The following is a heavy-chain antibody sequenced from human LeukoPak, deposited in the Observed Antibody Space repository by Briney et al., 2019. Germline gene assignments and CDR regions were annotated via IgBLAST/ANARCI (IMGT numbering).Heavy chain of an antibody. V-gene: IGHV3-48*03. CDR3: ARVLRLERPYYYYYMDV. J-gene: IGHJ6*03. Sequence: PGGSLRLSCAASGFTFSSYEMNWVRQAPGKGLEWVSYINGGGSTIYYADSVKGRFTIPRDNTKNSLYLQMNSLRAEDTALYHCARVLRLERPYYYYYMDVWGKGTTVTISS. CDR2: INGGGSTI. CDR1: GFTFSSYE. D-gene: IGHD1-1*01.